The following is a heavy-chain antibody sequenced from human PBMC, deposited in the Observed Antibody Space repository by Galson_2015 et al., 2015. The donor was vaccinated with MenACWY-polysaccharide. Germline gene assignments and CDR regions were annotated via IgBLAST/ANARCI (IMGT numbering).Heavy chain of an antibody. V-gene: IGHV3-23*01. CDR3: AKAQGEDYDVWSGNYSMDF. D-gene: IGHD3-3*01. J-gene: IGHJ6*02. Sequence: SLRLSCAASGFTFSSYAMSWVRQAPGKGLEWVSAISGSGGSTYYADSVKGRFTISRDNSKNTLYLQMNRLRAEDTAVYYCAKAQGEDYDVWSGNYSMDFWGQGTTVTVSS. CDR1: GFTFSSYA. CDR2: ISGSGGST.